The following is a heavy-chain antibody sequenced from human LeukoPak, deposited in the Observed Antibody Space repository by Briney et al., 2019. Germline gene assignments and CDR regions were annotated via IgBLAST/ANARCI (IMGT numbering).Heavy chain of an antibody. CDR1: GYTFTGYY. V-gene: IGHV1-2*02. J-gene: IGHJ4*02. CDR3: ASSNPEGWRPSSWLGALGY. Sequence: GASVKVSCKASGYTFTGYYMHWVRQAPGQGLEWMGWINPNSGGTNYAQKFQGRVTMTRDTSISTAYMELSRLRSDDTAVYYCASSNPEGWRPSSWLGALGYWGQGTLVTVSS. CDR2: INPNSGGT. D-gene: IGHD6-13*01.